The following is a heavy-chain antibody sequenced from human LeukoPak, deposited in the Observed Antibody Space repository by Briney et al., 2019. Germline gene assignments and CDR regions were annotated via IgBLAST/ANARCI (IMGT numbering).Heavy chain of an antibody. J-gene: IGHJ4*02. Sequence: GGSLRLSCAASGFTFSDYYMSWIRQAPGKGLEWVSYISSSGSTIYYADSVKGRFTISRDNAKNSLYLQMNSLRAEDTAVYYCARALSFIAAAVYYFDYWGQGTLVTVSS. CDR1: GFTFSDYY. D-gene: IGHD6-25*01. CDR2: ISSSGSTI. CDR3: ARALSFIAAAVYYFDY. V-gene: IGHV3-11*01.